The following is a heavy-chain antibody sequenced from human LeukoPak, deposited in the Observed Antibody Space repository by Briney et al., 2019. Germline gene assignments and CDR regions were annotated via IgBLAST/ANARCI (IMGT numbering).Heavy chain of an antibody. CDR2: IYYSGST. V-gene: IGHV4-59*12. J-gene: IGHJ4*02. Sequence: SETLSLTCTVSGGSIRSYYWSWIRQPPGKGLEWIGYIYYSGSTNYNPSLKSRVTISVDTSKNQFSLKLSSVTAADTAVYYCARGRGLGGYWGQGTLVTVSS. CDR3: ARGRGLGGY. CDR1: GGSIRSYY. D-gene: IGHD2-15*01.